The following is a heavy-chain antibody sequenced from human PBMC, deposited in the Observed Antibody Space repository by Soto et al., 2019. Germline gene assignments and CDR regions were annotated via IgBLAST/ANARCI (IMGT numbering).Heavy chain of an antibody. J-gene: IGHJ5*01. V-gene: IGHV3-7*03. CDR2: IKEDGTEQ. CDR1: GFSFSGYW. CDR3: AITTSTVAYWFDY. Sequence: GGSLRLSCAASGFSFSGYWMSWVRQAPGKGPEWVANIKEDGTEQHYVDSVKGRFTISRDNSENSLFLQMNNLRAEDSAIYYCAITTSTVAYWFDYWGPGTQVTVSS. D-gene: IGHD4-4*01.